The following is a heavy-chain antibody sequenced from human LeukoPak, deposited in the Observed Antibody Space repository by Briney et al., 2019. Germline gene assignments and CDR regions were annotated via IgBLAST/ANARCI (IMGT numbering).Heavy chain of an antibody. V-gene: IGHV3-15*01. J-gene: IGHJ4*02. CDR1: GFTFSSYS. CDR2: IKSKTDGGTT. CDR3: TTDPYDSSGYYLSDY. D-gene: IGHD3-22*01. Sequence: KAGGSLRLSCAASGFTFSSYSMNWVRQAPGKGLEWVGRIKSKTDGGTTDYAAPVKGRFTISRDDSKNTLYLQMNSLETEDTAVYYCTTDPYDSSGYYLSDYWGQGTLVTVSS.